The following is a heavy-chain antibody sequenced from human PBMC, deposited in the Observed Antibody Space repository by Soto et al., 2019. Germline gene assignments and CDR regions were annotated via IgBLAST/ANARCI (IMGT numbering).Heavy chain of an antibody. J-gene: IGHJ6*01. Sequence: QVQLVESGGGVVQPGRSLRLSCAASGFTFSSYAMHWVRQAPGKGLEWVAVISYDGSNKYYADSVKGRFTISRDNSKNTLYLQMNSLRAEDTAVYYCARDQYSSSYYYYYYYGMDVW. V-gene: IGHV3-30-3*01. D-gene: IGHD6-13*01. CDR1: GFTFSSYA. CDR3: ARDQYSSSYYYYYYYGMDV. CDR2: ISYDGSNK.